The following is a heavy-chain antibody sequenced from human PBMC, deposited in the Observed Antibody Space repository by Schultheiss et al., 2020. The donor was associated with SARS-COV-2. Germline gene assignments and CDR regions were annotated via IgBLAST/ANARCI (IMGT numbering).Heavy chain of an antibody. CDR1: GFTFSSYE. V-gene: IGHV3-48*03. CDR3: ARDRRPMVRGGRTFDY. D-gene: IGHD3-10*01. CDR2: ISSSGSTI. J-gene: IGHJ4*02. Sequence: GGSLRLSCAASGFTFSSYEMNWVRQAPGKGLEWVSYISSSGSTIYYADSVKGRFTISRDNAKNSLYLQMNSLRAEDTAVYYCARDRRPMVRGGRTFDYWGQGTLVTVSS.